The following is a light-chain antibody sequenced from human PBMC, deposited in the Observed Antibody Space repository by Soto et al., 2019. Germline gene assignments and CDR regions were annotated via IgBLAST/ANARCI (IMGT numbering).Light chain of an antibody. Sequence: QAVVTQSPSVSGAPGESVTISCAGSSSNIGAGSGVHWYQQLPGTAPKLLINGNTNRPSGVPDQFYGSKSGTSASLAISGLLPEDEADYYCSSYTSSSTLVFGGGTKLTVL. CDR3: SSYTSSSTLV. J-gene: IGLJ2*01. CDR2: GNT. CDR1: SSNIGAGSG. V-gene: IGLV1-40*01.